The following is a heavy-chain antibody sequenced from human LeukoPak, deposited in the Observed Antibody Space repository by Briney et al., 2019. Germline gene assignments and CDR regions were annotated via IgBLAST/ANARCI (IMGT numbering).Heavy chain of an antibody. D-gene: IGHD5-24*01. CDR2: IIPILGTA. Sequence: SVKVSCKASGGTFSSYAISWVRQAPGQGLEWMGGIIPILGTANYAQKFQGRVTITADESTSTAYMELSSLRSEDTAVYYCARATRARARRWLHQYYFDYWGQGTLVTVSS. J-gene: IGHJ4*02. V-gene: IGHV1-69*01. CDR1: GGTFSSYA. CDR3: ARATRARARRWLHQYYFDY.